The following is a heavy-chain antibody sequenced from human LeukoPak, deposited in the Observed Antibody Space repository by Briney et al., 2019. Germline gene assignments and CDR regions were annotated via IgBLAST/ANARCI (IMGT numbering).Heavy chain of an antibody. V-gene: IGHV1-18*01. J-gene: IGHJ4*02. Sequence: ASVRVSCKASGYIFSNYGIRWGRQTPGQRLEWMGWISGYNGNTKTAQKVQDRLTMTTDTSTSTVSMEMRSLISNETAVYYCARDGHSRYYYESSSYRFDYWGQGTLVIVSS. CDR2: ISGYNGNT. CDR3: ARDGHSRYYYESSSYRFDY. D-gene: IGHD3-22*01. CDR1: GYIFSNYG.